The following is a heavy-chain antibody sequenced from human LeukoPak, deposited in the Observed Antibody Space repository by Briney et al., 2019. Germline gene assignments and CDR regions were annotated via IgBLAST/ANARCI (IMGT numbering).Heavy chain of an antibody. V-gene: IGHV3-7*04. CDR2: INQDGTEK. D-gene: IGHD1-26*01. Sequence: GGSLRLSCAASGFPFSTYWMSWVRQAPGKGLEWVANINQDGTEKYYVDSVKGRFTISRDYAKNSLYLQMNSLRAEDTAVYYCARGEVPPLQVNYWGQGTLVTVSS. CDR1: GFPFSTYW. J-gene: IGHJ4*02. CDR3: ARGEVPPLQVNY.